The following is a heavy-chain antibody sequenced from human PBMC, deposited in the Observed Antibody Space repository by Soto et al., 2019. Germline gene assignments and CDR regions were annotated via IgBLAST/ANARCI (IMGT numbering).Heavy chain of an antibody. D-gene: IGHD2-15*01. CDR2: ISSSSSYI. J-gene: IGHJ6*02. V-gene: IGHV3-21*01. CDR1: GFTFSSYS. CDR3: ARQMTTPGEGYYDYGMDV. Sequence: EVQLVESGGGLVKPGGSLRLSCAASGFTFSSYSMNWVRQAPGKGLEWVSSISSSSSYIYYADSVKGRFTISRDNAKNSLYLQMNSLRAEDTAVYYCARQMTTPGEGYYDYGMDVWGQGTTVTVSS.